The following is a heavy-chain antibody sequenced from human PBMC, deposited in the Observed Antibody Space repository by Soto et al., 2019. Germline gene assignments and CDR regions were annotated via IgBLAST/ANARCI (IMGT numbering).Heavy chain of an antibody. CDR1: GFVFSGSG. J-gene: IGHJ4*02. CDR3: TRGVSHLDY. Sequence: EVPLVESGGGLVQPGGSLRLSCAASGFVFSGSGIHWVRQASGKGLEWVGRIRSQVNNYATAYGASVKGRFTISRDDSKNTAYLQMNSLKTEDTAVYYCTRGVSHLDYGGQGTLVTVSS. D-gene: IGHD2-8*01. V-gene: IGHV3-73*01. CDR2: IRSQVNNYAT.